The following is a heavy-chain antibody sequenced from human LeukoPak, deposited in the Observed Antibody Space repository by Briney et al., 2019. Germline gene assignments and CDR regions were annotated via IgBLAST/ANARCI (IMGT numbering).Heavy chain of an antibody. J-gene: IGHJ4*02. V-gene: IGHV3-23*01. CDR3: AKDIRMDPY. CDR2: ISGSGGST. Sequence: GGSLRLSCAASGFTFNSYAMNWVRQAPGKGLEWVSTISGSGGSTYYADSVKGRFTISRDNSKNTLYLEMNGLRAEDTAVYYCAKDIRMDPYWGQRTLVTVSS. CDR1: GFTFNSYA. D-gene: IGHD1-14*01.